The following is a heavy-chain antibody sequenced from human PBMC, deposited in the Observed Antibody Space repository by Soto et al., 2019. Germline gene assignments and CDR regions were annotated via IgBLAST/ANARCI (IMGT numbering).Heavy chain of an antibody. J-gene: IGHJ6*02. V-gene: IGHV3-33*01. CDR1: GFTFSSYG. CDR2: IWYDGSNE. CDR3: ARRGDYYYFSAMDV. Sequence: QVQLVESGGGVVQPGRSLRLSCAASGFTFSSYGMHWVRQAPGKGPEWVAVIWYDGSNEYYGYSVKGRVTIARDNYKDTLYLQMNSLRAEQTSVYYCARRGDYYYFSAMDVWGQGTTVTVSS. D-gene: IGHD2-21*02.